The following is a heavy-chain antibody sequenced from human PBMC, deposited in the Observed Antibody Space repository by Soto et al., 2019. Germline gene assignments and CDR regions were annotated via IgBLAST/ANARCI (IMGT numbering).Heavy chain of an antibody. CDR1: GLTISSASYY. CDR3: AIYRTTGSWSKFDY. CDR2: IYYNGST. Sequence: QVLLQESGPRLMKPSQTLSLTCSVSGLTISSASYYWSWIRQHPGKGLEWVGNIYYNGSTYYSPSLKTRLTVWLDTSKNQFSLRLPSVTAADTAVYYCAIYRTTGSWSKFDYWGRGTLVTVSS. J-gene: IGHJ4*02. D-gene: IGHD6-13*01. V-gene: IGHV4-31*03.